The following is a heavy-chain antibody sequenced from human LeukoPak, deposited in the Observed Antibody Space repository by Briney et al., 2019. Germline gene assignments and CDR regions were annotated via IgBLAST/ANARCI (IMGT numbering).Heavy chain of an antibody. Sequence: GGSLRLSCAASGFTFSSYWMHWVRQAPGKGLVWVANIKQDGSDKYYVDSVKGRFTISRDNAKNSLYLQMNSLRAEDTAVYYCARSDPTAWFDPWGQGTLVTVSS. CDR2: IKQDGSDK. V-gene: IGHV3-7*01. J-gene: IGHJ5*02. CDR1: GFTFSSYW. CDR3: ARSDPTAWFDP.